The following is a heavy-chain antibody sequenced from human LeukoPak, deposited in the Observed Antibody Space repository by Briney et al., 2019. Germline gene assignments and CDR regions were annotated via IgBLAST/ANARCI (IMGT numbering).Heavy chain of an antibody. J-gene: IGHJ4*02. CDR1: GFTFNNAW. D-gene: IGHD3-10*01. Sequence: GGSLRLSCAASGFTFNNAWMSWVRQAPGKGLEWVGRIKSRPDGGTTDYAAPVKGRFTISRDDSRNTLYLQINSLRTEDTAVFYCTTDPYKHASDYWGQGILVTVSA. CDR3: TTDPYKHASDY. V-gene: IGHV3-15*01. CDR2: IKSRPDGGTT.